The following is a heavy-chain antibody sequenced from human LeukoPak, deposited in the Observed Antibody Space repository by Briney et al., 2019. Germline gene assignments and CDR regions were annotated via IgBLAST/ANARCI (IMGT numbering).Heavy chain of an antibody. V-gene: IGHV3-9*03. CDR2: ISWNSGSI. J-gene: IGHJ4*02. CDR1: GFTFDDYA. D-gene: IGHD3-22*01. CDR3: AKDYYYDSSGPFDY. Sequence: GGSLRLSCAASGFTFDDYAMHWVRQAPGKGLEWVSGISWNSGSIGYADSVKGRITISRDNAKNSLYLQMNSLRAEDMALYYCAKDYYYDSSGPFDYWGQGTLVTVSS.